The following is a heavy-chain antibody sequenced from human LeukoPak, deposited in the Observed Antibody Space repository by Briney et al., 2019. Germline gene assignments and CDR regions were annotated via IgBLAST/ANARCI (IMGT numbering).Heavy chain of an antibody. CDR3: ARDITSGTFAP. CDR2: IYGGGST. J-gene: IGHJ5*02. D-gene: IGHD2-2*01. Sequence: GGSLRLSCVASTFTVSTNSMSWVRQAPGKGLEWVSVIYGGGSTYYADSVKGRFTISRDNSKNTLYLQMNSLSAEDTAVYYCARDITSGTFAPWGQGTLVTVSS. CDR1: TFTVSTNS. V-gene: IGHV3-53*01.